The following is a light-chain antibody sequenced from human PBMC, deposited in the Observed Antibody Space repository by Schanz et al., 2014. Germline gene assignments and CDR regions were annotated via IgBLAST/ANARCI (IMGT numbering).Light chain of an antibody. J-gene: IGLJ1*01. CDR1: SSDVGSSKY. Sequence: QSALTQPASVSASLGQSITISCTGSSSDVGSSKYVSWYQQFPGKAPKPLIYEVSVRLSGVSSRFSGSKSGNTASLTISGVQDEDEDEYYCTSYRDYNDPCVFGTGTKLTVL. CDR2: EVS. CDR3: TSYRDYNDPCV. V-gene: IGLV2-14*03.